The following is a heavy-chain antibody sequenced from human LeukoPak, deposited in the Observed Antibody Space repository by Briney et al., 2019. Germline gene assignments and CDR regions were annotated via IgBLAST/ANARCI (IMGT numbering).Heavy chain of an antibody. CDR3: ATGPGDYYFDY. CDR2: ISYDGSNK. CDR1: GFTFSSYG. V-gene: IGHV3-30*03. J-gene: IGHJ4*02. Sequence: GGSLRLSCAASGFTFSSYGMHWVRQAPGKGLEWVAVISYDGSNKYYADSVEGRFTISRDNSKNTLYLQMNSLRAEDTAVYYCATGPGDYYFDYWGQGTLVTVSS. D-gene: IGHD3-16*01.